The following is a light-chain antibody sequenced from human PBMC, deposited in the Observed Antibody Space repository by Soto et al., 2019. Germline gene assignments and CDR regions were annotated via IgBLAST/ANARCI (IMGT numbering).Light chain of an antibody. CDR1: QSVGTY. CDR2: DIS. J-gene: IGKJ1*01. Sequence: EIVLTQSPATLSLYPGERATLPCRASQSVGTYLAWYQQKPGQAPRLLIYDISNRATGIPARFSGSGSGTDFTLTISSLEPEDFAVYYCQQRNWPWTFGQGTKVDIK. V-gene: IGKV3-11*01. CDR3: QQRNWPWT.